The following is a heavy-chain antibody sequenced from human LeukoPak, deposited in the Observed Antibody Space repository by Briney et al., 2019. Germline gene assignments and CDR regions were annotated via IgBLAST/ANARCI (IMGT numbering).Heavy chain of an antibody. CDR2: ISAYNGNT. J-gene: IGHJ6*02. D-gene: IGHD1-1*01. Sequence: ASVKVSCKASGYTFTSYGISWVRQAPGQGLEWMGWISAYNGNTNYAQKLQGRVTMTTDTSTSTAYMELRSLRSDDTAVYYRARRNGQIPYYYYGMDVWGQGTTVTVSS. CDR3: ARRNGQIPYYYYGMDV. CDR1: GYTFTSYG. V-gene: IGHV1-18*01.